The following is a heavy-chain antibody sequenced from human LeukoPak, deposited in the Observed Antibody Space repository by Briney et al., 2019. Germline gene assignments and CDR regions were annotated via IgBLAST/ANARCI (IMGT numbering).Heavy chain of an antibody. CDR3: ASQNNRRITIFGVVISPFDY. D-gene: IGHD3-3*01. Sequence: PSQTLSLTCTVSGGSISSGSYYWSWIRQPAGKGLEWIGRIYTSGSTNYNPSLKSRVTISVDTSKNQFSLKLSSVAAADTAVYYCASQNNRRITIFGVVISPFDYWGQGTLVTVSS. CDR1: GGSISSGSYY. J-gene: IGHJ4*02. V-gene: IGHV4-61*02. CDR2: IYTSGST.